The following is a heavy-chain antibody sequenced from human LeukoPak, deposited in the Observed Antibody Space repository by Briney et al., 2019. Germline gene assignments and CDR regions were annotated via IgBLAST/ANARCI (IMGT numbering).Heavy chain of an antibody. CDR1: GFTFSSYA. CDR2: ISGSGGST. CDR3: ARGIAARPMSDAFDI. Sequence: PGGSLRLSCAASGFTFSSYAMSWVRQAPGKGLEWVSAISGSGGSTYYADSVKGRFTISRDNSKNTLYLQMNSLRAEDTAVYYCARGIAARPMSDAFDIWGQGTMVTVSS. J-gene: IGHJ3*02. D-gene: IGHD6-6*01. V-gene: IGHV3-23*01.